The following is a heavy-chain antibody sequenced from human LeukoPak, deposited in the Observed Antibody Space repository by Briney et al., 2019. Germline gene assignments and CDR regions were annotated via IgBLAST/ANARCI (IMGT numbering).Heavy chain of an antibody. D-gene: IGHD3-22*01. J-gene: IGHJ4*02. Sequence: SETLSLTCTVSGGSISSSSYYWSWIRQPPGKGLEWIGYIYYSGSTNYNPSLKSRVTISVDTSKNQFSLKLSSVTAADTAVYYCAGTYYYDSSGYYPSRWGQGTLVTVSS. CDR3: AGTYYYDSSGYYPSR. CDR2: IYYSGST. V-gene: IGHV4-61*05. CDR1: GGSISSSSYY.